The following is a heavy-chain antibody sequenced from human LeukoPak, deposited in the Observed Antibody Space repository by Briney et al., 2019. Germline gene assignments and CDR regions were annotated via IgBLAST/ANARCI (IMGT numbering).Heavy chain of an antibody. CDR1: GFTFSDYS. CDR2: ISSGSSAI. CDR3: AREQLWSGFDY. V-gene: IGHV3-21*05. Sequence: GGSLRLSCAASGFTFSDYSMNWVRQAPGKGLEWVSYISSGSSAIYYADSVKGRFTISRDNAKNSLYLQMNSLRAEDTAVYYCAREQLWSGFDYWGQGTLVTVSS. J-gene: IGHJ4*02. D-gene: IGHD2-21*01.